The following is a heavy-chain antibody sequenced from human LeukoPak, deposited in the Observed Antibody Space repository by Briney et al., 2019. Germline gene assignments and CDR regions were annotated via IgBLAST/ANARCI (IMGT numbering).Heavy chain of an antibody. CDR2: IYYSGST. CDR1: GGSISRYY. J-gene: IGHJ3*02. V-gene: IGHV4-59*01. Sequence: SETLSLTCTVSGGSISRYYWSWIRQPPGKGLEWIGYIYYSGSTNYNPSLKSRVTISVDTSKNQFSLKLSSVTAADTAVYYCARGKVAFDIWGQGTMVTVSS. CDR3: ARGKVAFDI.